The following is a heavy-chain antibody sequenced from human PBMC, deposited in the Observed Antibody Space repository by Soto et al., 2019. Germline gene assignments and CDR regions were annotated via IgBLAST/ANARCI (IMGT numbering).Heavy chain of an antibody. D-gene: IGHD4-17*01. CDR1: GGTFSSYA. CDR2: IIPIFGTA. Sequence: SVKVSCKASGGTFSSYAISWVRQAPGQGLDWMGGIIPIFGTANYAQKFQGRVTITADESTSTAYMELSSLRSEDTAVYYCARDQNRYGDYGYYYYGMDVWGQGTTVTVSS. V-gene: IGHV1-69*13. CDR3: ARDQNRYGDYGYYYYGMDV. J-gene: IGHJ6*02.